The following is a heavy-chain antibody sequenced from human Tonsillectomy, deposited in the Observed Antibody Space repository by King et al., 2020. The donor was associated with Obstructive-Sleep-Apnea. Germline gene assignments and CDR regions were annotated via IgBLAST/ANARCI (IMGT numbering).Heavy chain of an antibody. J-gene: IGHJ5*02. V-gene: IGHV4-39*07. D-gene: IGHD1-26*01. CDR1: GDSISSGSYY. CDR3: AREGGVTGARWFDP. CDR2: ISHTGRT. Sequence: LQLQESGPGLVRPSETLSLTCSFSGDSISSGSYYWGWIRQPPGKGLQWIGSISHTGRTFYIPSMESRVRMSIDTSRNKFSLRLTSVTAADTAVYYCAREGGVTGARWFDPWGQGTLVTVSS.